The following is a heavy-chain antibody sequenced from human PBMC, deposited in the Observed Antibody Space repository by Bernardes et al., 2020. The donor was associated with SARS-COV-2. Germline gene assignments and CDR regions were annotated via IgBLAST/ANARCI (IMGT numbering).Heavy chain of an antibody. V-gene: IGHV4-4*07. Sequence: SETLSLTCTVSGGSIGGYYWSWIRQPAGKGLEWIGRIYSDGTTDYNPSLKGRVTMSVDTSQKQFSLKLTSMTAADTAVYYCARVTVAGMEWFDPWGQGTLVIVSS. J-gene: IGHJ5*02. CDR1: GGSIGGYY. D-gene: IGHD6-19*01. CDR2: IYSDGTT. CDR3: ARVTVAGMEWFDP.